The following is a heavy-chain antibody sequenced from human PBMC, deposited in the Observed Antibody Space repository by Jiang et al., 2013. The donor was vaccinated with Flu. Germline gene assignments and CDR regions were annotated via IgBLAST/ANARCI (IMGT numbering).Heavy chain of an antibody. J-gene: IGHJ6*02. CDR2: MNPNSGNT. CDR1: GYTFTSYD. CDR3: ARAPGPLRFLEWLSESQYYYYYYGMDV. V-gene: IGHV1-8*01. D-gene: IGHD3-3*01. Sequence: SGAEVKKPGASVKVSCKASGYTFTSYDINWVRQATGQGLEWMGWMNPNSGNTGYAQKFQGRVTMTRNTSISTAYMELSSLRSEDTAVYYCARAPGPLRFLEWLSESQYYYYYYGMDVWGQGTTVTVSS.